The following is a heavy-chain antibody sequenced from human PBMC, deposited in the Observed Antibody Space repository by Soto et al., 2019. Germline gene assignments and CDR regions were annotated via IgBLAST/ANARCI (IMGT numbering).Heavy chain of an antibody. J-gene: IGHJ4*02. CDR1: GFTFSSYG. CDR3: AKTHYDSSGYYNFPGY. CDR2: ISHYGSNK. D-gene: IGHD3-22*01. V-gene: IGHV3-30*18. Sequence: PGGSRSISCAASGFTFSSYGMHWVRQAPGKGVEWVAVISHYGSNKYYADSVKGRFTISRDNPKNTQYLQMNSLRAEDTAVYYCAKTHYDSSGYYNFPGYWGQGTLVTVSS.